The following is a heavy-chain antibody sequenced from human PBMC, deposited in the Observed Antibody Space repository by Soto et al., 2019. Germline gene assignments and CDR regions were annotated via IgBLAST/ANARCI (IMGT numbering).Heavy chain of an antibody. J-gene: IGHJ5*02. CDR1: EFTFSSNA. CDR2: ITGSGSTT. D-gene: IGHD6-13*01. CDR3: AKDFTAYLSSWFHL. Sequence: EVQLLESGGGLVQPGGSLRLSCAASEFTFSSNAMHWVRQAPGKGLERVSGITGSGSTTFYADSVKGRFTISRDNSKNTLYLHMSSLRAEDTATYYCAKDFTAYLSSWFHLWGQGTLVTVSS. V-gene: IGHV3-23*01.